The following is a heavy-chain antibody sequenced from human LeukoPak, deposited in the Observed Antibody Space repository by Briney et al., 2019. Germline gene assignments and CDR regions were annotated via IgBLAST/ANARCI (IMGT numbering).Heavy chain of an antibody. D-gene: IGHD4-17*01. V-gene: IGHV3-30*04. CDR1: GFTFSSYA. Sequence: PGGSLRLSCAASGFTFSSYAMHWVRQAPGKGLEWVALISYDGSNKYYADSVKGRFTISRDHSNTLHLQMNSLRPEDTAVYFCGRDHTTGGYGPFDCWGQGTLVTVSS. CDR2: ISYDGSNK. CDR3: GRDHTTGGYGPFDC. J-gene: IGHJ4*02.